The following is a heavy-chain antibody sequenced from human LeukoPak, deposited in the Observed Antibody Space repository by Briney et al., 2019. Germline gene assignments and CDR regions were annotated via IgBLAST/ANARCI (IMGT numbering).Heavy chain of an antibody. CDR1: GYTFTSYG. CDR2: IQSDGKQE. J-gene: IGHJ4*02. Sequence: SGGSLRLSCATSGYTFTSYGMHWVRQAPGKGLEWLSFIQSDGKQEHYADSVRGRFKISGDSSKNMVFLQMDSLRLEDTAVYYCAKDWSHGSFDSWGQGTLVTVSS. CDR3: AKDWSHGSFDS. D-gene: IGHD1-26*01. V-gene: IGHV3-30*02.